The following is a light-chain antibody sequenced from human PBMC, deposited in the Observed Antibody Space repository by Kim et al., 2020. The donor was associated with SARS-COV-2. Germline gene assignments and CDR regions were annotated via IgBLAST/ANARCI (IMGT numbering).Light chain of an antibody. V-gene: IGLV10-54*01. J-gene: IGLJ3*02. CDR1: SNNVGNQG. CDR3: SAWDSSLSAWV. Sequence: QAGLTQPPSVSKGLRQTATLTCTGNSNNVGNQGAAWLQQHQGHPPKLLSYRNNNRPSGISARLSASRSGNTASLTITGLQPEDEADYYCSAWDSSLSAWVFGGGTQLTVL. CDR2: RNN.